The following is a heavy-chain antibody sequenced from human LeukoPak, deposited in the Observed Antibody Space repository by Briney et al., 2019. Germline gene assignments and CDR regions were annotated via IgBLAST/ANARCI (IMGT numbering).Heavy chain of an antibody. D-gene: IGHD3-10*01. CDR1: SASFSVYY. V-gene: IGHV4-34*01. Sequence: SETLALTSAVYSASFSVYYWRWILQPPGKWLEWKGEINHSGSTNYNPSLKSRVTISVDTSKNQFSLKLSSVTAADTAVYYCARGRLLWFGELLYPYYYGMDVWGQGTTVTVSS. CDR3: ARGRLLWFGELLYPYYYGMDV. J-gene: IGHJ6*02. CDR2: INHSGST.